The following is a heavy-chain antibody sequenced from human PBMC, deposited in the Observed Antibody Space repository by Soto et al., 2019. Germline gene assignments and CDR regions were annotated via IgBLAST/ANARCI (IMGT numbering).Heavy chain of an antibody. CDR1: GYTFTSYG. CDR2: ISAYNGNT. Sequence: ASVKVSCKASGYTFTSYGISWVRQAPGQGLEWMGWISAYNGNTNYAQKLQGRVTMTTDTSTSTAYMELRSLRSDDTAVYYRARIFVGVRSSSLNYYSYAMDVWGQGTTLTVSS. J-gene: IGHJ6*02. D-gene: IGHD6-6*01. CDR3: ARIFVGVRSSSLNYYSYAMDV. V-gene: IGHV1-18*04.